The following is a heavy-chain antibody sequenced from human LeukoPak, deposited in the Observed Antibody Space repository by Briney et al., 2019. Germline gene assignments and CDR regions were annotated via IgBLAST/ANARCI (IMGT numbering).Heavy chain of an antibody. CDR1: GFTFSSYW. D-gene: IGHD2-2*01. J-gene: IGHJ5*02. CDR2: INSDGSST. Sequence: PGGSLRLSCAASGFTFSSYWMHWVRQAPGKGLVWVSRINSDGSSTSYADSVKGRFTISRDNAKNMLYLQMNSLRAEDTAVYYCARGYCSSTSCRASPWFDPWGQGTLVTVSS. CDR3: ARGYCSSTSCRASPWFDP. V-gene: IGHV3-74*01.